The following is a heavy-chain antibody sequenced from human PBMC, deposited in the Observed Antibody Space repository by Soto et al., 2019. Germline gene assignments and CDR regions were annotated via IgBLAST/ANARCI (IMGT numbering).Heavy chain of an antibody. Sequence: ETLSLTCAVYGGSFSGYYWSWIRQPPGKGLEWIGEINHSGSTNYNPSLKSRVTISVDTSKNQFSLKLSSVTAADTAVYYWARAVQLWLNWFDPWGQGTLVTVSS. V-gene: IGHV4-34*01. CDR3: ARAVQLWLNWFDP. J-gene: IGHJ5*02. CDR1: GGSFSGYY. CDR2: INHSGST. D-gene: IGHD5-18*01.